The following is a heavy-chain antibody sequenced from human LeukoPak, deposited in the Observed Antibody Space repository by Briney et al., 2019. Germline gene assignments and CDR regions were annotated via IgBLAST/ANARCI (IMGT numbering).Heavy chain of an antibody. D-gene: IGHD2-21*01. Sequence: SETLSLTCTVSGYSISSGYYWGWIRQPPGKGLEWTGSIYYSGSTYYNPSLKSRVTISVDRSKSQFSLKLNSVTAADTAVYFCARLTEYCGSITCNVGIPYFDSWGQGTLVTVSS. V-gene: IGHV4-38-2*02. CDR1: GYSISSGYY. CDR3: ARLTEYCGSITCNVGIPYFDS. J-gene: IGHJ4*02. CDR2: IYYSGST.